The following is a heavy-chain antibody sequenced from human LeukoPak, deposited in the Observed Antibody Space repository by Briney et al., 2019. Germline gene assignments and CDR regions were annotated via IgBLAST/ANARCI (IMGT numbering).Heavy chain of an antibody. V-gene: IGHV1-2*02. CDR1: GYTFTGYY. Sequence: ASVKVSCKASGYTFTGYYMHWVRQAPGQGLEWMGWINPNSGGTNYAQKFQGRVTMTRDTSISTAYMELSRLRSDDTAVYYCARAHEAVAGSFWFDPWGQGTLVIVSS. CDR3: ARAHEAVAGSFWFDP. J-gene: IGHJ5*02. D-gene: IGHD6-19*01. CDR2: INPNSGGT.